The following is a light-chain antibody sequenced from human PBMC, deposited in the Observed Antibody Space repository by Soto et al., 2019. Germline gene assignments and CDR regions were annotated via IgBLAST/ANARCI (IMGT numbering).Light chain of an antibody. Sequence: QSVLTQPPSASGTPGQRVTISCSGSSSNIGSKSVNWYQQLPGTAPKLLIYGSYQRPSGVPDRFSGSKSGTSASLAISGLQSEDEADYHCAAWDDSLNGPVFGGGTKVTVL. CDR3: AAWDDSLNGPV. J-gene: IGLJ2*01. V-gene: IGLV1-44*01. CDR1: SSNIGSKS. CDR2: GSY.